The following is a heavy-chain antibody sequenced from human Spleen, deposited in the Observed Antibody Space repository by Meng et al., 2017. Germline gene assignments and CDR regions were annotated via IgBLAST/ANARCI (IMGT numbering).Heavy chain of an antibody. CDR3: ARGPTTMAHDFDY. V-gene: IGHV4-34*01. D-gene: IGHD4-11*01. CDR2: INHSGST. Sequence: QGQLHQCGAGLLKPSETLSLPCVVSGGSFSDYYWSWIRQPPGKGLEWIGEINHSGSTNYNPSLESRATISVDTSQNNLSLKLSSVTAADSAVYYCARGPTTMAHDFDYWGQGTLVTVSS. CDR1: GGSFSDYY. J-gene: IGHJ4*02.